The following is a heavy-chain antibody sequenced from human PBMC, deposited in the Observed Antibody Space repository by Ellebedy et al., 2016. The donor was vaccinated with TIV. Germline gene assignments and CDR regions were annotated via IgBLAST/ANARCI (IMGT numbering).Heavy chain of an antibody. D-gene: IGHD3-10*01. V-gene: IGHV5-51*01. CDR2: IHPDDSDI. J-gene: IGHJ5*02. CDR3: ARREETMVSGLIVNWFDA. CDR1: GYTFSHYW. Sequence: PGGSLRLSCTGSGYTFSHYWIAWVRQMPGKGLEFMGIIHPDDSDIRYSPSFQGQVTISADKSITTAYLQWSSLKASDTAMYYCARREETMVSGLIVNWFDAWGQGSLVTVSS.